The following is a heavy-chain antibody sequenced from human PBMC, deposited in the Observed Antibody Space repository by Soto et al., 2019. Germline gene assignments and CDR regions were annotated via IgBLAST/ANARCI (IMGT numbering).Heavy chain of an antibody. CDR1: GGSFSGYY. J-gene: IGHJ6*03. D-gene: IGHD6-13*01. CDR2: INHSGST. Sequence: SETLSLTCAVYGGSFSGYYWSWIRQPPGKGLEWIGEINHSGSTNYNPSLKSRVTISVDTSKNQFSLKLSSVTAADTAVYYCARALAGIYYYYYMDVWGKGTTVTVSS. CDR3: ARALAGIYYYYYMDV. V-gene: IGHV4-34*01.